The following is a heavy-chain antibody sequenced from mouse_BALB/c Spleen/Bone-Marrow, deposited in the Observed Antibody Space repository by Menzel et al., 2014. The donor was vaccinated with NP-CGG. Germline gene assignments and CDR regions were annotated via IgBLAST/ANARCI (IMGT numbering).Heavy chain of an antibody. J-gene: IGHJ4*01. D-gene: IGHD2-4*01. V-gene: IGHV1-4*02. CDR3: ARSDYDDAMDY. Sequence: QVQLQQPAAELARPGASVKMSCKASGYTFTSYTMHWVKQRPGQGLEWIGYINPSSGYTEYNQKFKDKITLTADKSSSTAYMQLSSLTSQDSAVYYCARSDYDDAMDYWGQGTSVTVSS. CDR1: GYTFTSYT. CDR2: INPSSGYT.